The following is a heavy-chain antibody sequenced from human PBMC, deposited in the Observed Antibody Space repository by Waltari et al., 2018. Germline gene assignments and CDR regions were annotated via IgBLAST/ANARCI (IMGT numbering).Heavy chain of an antibody. J-gene: IGHJ4*02. CDR2: IQRSGRT. D-gene: IGHD2-15*01. V-gene: IGHV4-4*02. CDR3: ARDRGRGIYLDS. CDR1: GDSMSSSDW. Sequence: QMQLQESGPGLVKPSGTLSLTCTVSGDSMSSSDWWSWVRQTPEKGLEWIGQIQRSGRTHYNPSVESRVTISIDTSKNQFSLKVTSMTAADTAVYYCARDRGRGIYLDSWGRGTLVTVSP.